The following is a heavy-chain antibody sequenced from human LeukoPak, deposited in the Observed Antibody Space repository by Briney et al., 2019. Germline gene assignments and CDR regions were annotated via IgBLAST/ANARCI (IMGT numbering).Heavy chain of an antibody. CDR3: ASSHCGGDCYSGNFDY. J-gene: IGHJ4*02. CDR2: IYSGGST. Sequence: GGPLRLSCAASGFTVNSNYMSWVRQAPGKGLEWFSVIYSGGSTYYADSVKGRFTISRDNSKNTLYLQMNSLRAEDTAVYYCASSHCGGDCYSGNFDYWGQGTLVTVSS. CDR1: GFTVNSNY. D-gene: IGHD2-21*02. V-gene: IGHV3-53*01.